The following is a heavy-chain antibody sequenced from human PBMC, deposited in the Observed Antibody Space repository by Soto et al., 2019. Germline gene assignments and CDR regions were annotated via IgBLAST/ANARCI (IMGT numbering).Heavy chain of an antibody. J-gene: IGHJ4*02. CDR2: IIPIFGTA. V-gene: IGHV1-69*13. CDR3: ERDEKGGGNSMGDY. CDR1: GGTFSSYA. D-gene: IGHD2-21*02. Sequence: ASVKVSCTASGGTFSSYAISWVRQAPGQGLEWMGGIIPIFGTANYAQKLQGRVTITADESTRTVYMELSSLRSEDTAVYYCERDEKGGGNSMGDYWAQGTLVTVSS.